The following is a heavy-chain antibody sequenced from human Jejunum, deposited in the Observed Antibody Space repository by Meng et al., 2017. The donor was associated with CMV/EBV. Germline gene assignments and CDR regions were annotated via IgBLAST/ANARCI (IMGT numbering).Heavy chain of an antibody. V-gene: IGHV3-15*01. CDR1: GFSFPDAW. CDR2: IKAKSDGGTT. Sequence: EGDLGESGGGLIKPGGSLRLSCAASGFSFPDAWMSWVRQAPGKGLEWVGRIKAKSDGGTTEYPAPVKGRFTISRDDSKNTLFLQMNSLKTEDTAVYYCTTGRAHWGQGTLVTVSS. CDR3: TTGRAH. J-gene: IGHJ4*02.